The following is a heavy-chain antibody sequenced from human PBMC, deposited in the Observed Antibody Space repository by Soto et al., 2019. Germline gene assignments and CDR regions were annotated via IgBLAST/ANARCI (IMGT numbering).Heavy chain of an antibody. CDR2: ISYDGSNK. CDR1: GFTFSSYA. CDR3: ARVPSSSYHYFHY. D-gene: IGHD6-13*01. Sequence: PGGSLRLSCAASGFTFSSYAMHWVRQAPGKGLEWMAVISYDGSNKYYADSVKGRFTVSRDNSKNTLYLQMSSLRAEDTAVYYCARVPSSSYHYFHYWGQGTLVTVSS. V-gene: IGHV3-30*14. J-gene: IGHJ4*02.